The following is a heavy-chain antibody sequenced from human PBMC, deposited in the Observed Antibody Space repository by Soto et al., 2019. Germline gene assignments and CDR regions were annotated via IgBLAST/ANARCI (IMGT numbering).Heavy chain of an antibody. D-gene: IGHD2-2*01. J-gene: IGHJ5*02. Sequence: LSLTCTVSGGSISSGGYYWSWIRQHPGKGLEWIGYIYYSGSTYYNPSLKSRVTISVDTSKNQFSLKLSSVTAADTAVYYCARVVLKAINDCSSTSCYGPNWFDPWGQGTLGTVS. CDR2: IYYSGST. V-gene: IGHV4-31*03. CDR1: GGSISSGGYY. CDR3: ARVVLKAINDCSSTSCYGPNWFDP.